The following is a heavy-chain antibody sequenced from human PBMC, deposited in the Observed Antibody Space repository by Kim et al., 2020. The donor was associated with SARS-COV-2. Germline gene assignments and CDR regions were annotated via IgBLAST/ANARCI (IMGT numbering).Heavy chain of an antibody. CDR1: GFTVNSYA. D-gene: IGHD6-13*01. Sequence: GGSLRLSCAASGFTVNSYAMTWVRQAPGKGLEWVSALAGSGGKTYSADSVKGRFTISRDNSKNTLFLQMNGLRAEDTAVYFCAKGRGIWPPFAYWGQGTL. CDR2: LAGSGGKT. V-gene: IGHV3-23*01. CDR3: AKGRGIWPPFAY. J-gene: IGHJ4*02.